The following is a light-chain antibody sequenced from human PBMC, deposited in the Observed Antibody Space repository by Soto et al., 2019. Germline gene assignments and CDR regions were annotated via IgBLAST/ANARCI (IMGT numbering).Light chain of an antibody. CDR3: QQYADWPKT. J-gene: IGKJ1*01. CDR1: QSVSSY. CDR2: AAS. V-gene: IGKV3-15*01. Sequence: EIVLTQSPATLSLSPGERATLSCGASQSVSSYLAWYQQKPGQAPRLLIYAASTRAAGIPARFSGSGSGTEFTLTISSLQSEDFAVYFCQQYADWPKTFGQGTKVDIK.